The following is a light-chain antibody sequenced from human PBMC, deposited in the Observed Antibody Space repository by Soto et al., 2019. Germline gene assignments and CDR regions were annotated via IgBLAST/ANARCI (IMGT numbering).Light chain of an antibody. CDR3: AAWDDSLNGHV. Sequence: QSVLTQPPSASGTPGQRVTISCSGSSSNIGSNTVNWYQQLPGTAPKLLIYSNNQRPSGVPDRFSGSKSGTSAPLAISGLRSEDEADYYCAAWDDSLNGHVFGTGTKVTVL. CDR2: SNN. J-gene: IGLJ1*01. CDR1: SSNIGSNT. V-gene: IGLV1-44*01.